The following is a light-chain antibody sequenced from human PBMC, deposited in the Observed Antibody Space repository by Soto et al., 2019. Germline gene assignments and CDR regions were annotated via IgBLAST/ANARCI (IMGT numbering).Light chain of an antibody. CDR3: QQRSSWPFT. V-gene: IGKV4-1*01. J-gene: IGKJ3*01. Sequence: DIVMTQSPDSLAVSLGERATINCKSSQSVLYSSNNLNYLAWYQQKPGQPPKLLIYWASTRESGVPDRFSGSGSGTDFTLTISSLQAEDVAVYYCQQRSSWPFTFGPGTRVDVK. CDR1: QSVLYSSNNLNY. CDR2: WAS.